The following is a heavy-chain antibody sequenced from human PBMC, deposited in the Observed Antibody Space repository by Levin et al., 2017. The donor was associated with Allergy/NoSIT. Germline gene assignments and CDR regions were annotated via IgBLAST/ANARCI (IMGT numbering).Heavy chain of an antibody. CDR1: GGSISSSSYY. CDR2: IYYSGST. J-gene: IGHJ5*02. CDR3: ARHQDIVVVVAAVGWFDP. D-gene: IGHD2-15*01. Sequence: PSETLSLTCTVSGGSISSSSYYWGWIRQPPGKGLEWIGSIYYSGSTYYNPSLKSRVTISVDTSKNQFSLKLSSVTAADTAVYYCARHQDIVVVVAAVGWFDPWGQGTLVTVSS. V-gene: IGHV4-39*01.